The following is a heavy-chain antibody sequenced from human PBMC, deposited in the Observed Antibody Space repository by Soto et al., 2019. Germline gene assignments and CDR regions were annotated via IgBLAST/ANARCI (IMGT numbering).Heavy chain of an antibody. CDR1: GGSFGGYY. D-gene: IGHD3-10*01. J-gene: IGHJ4*02. V-gene: IGHV4-34*01. CDR3: ARAQLLGSGSDVLRIYYYFYK. Sequence: PSETLSLTCAVYGGSFGGYYWSWIRQRPGKGLEWIGKINHSGSTNYNLSLKSRVTISVDTSKNQFSLKLNYVTATDTSVFSWARAQLLGSGSDVLRIYYYFYKWGQET. CDR2: INHSGST.